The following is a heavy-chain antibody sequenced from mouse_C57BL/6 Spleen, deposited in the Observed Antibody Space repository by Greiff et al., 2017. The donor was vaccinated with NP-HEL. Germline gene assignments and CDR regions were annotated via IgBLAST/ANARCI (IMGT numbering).Heavy chain of an antibody. Sequence: EVKLVESGGGLVKPGGSLKLSCAASGFTFSSYAMSWVRQTPEKRLEWVATISDGGSYTYYPDNVKGRFTISRDNAKNNLYLQMSHLKSEDTAMYYCARDRDYYGSSYGGYYFDYWGQGTTLTVSS. CDR3: ARDRDYYGSSYGGYYFDY. J-gene: IGHJ2*01. D-gene: IGHD1-1*01. V-gene: IGHV5-4*01. CDR1: GFTFSSYA. CDR2: ISDGGSYT.